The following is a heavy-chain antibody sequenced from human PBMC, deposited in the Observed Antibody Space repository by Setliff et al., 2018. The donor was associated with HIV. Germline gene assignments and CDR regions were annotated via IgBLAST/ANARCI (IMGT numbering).Heavy chain of an antibody. Sequence: GASVKVSCKASGGTFSSYAISWVRQAPGQGLEWMGGIIPILGIANYAQKFQDRVTITADRSLDTAYMKLSSLRSEDTAMYFCAWGTQRPIDSWGQGTLVTVSS. CDR2: IIPILGIA. CDR1: GGTFSSYA. J-gene: IGHJ4*02. D-gene: IGHD3-16*01. V-gene: IGHV1-69*10. CDR3: AWGTQRPIDS.